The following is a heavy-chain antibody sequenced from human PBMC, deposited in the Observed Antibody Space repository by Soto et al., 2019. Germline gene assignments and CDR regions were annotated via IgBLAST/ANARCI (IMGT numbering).Heavy chain of an antibody. J-gene: IGHJ4*02. V-gene: IGHV1-18*01. D-gene: IGHD2-8*01. CDR1: GYTFSNYG. CDR2: VSAYNRNT. Sequence: QVQLVQSGHEVKKPGASVQVSCKGSGYTFSNYGVTWVRQAPGQGLERLGWVSAYNRNTDYAHKFEDRATMTIDTSTNTAYLELRGLTPDDTAVYYCARERRCEPLLYWGQGTL. CDR3: ARERRCEPLLY.